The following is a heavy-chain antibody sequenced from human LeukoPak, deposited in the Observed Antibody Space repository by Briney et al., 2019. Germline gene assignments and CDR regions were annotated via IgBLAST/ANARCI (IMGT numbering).Heavy chain of an antibody. CDR1: GGSISSSSYY. V-gene: IGHV4-39*07. CDR3: ARVYYYDSSGLDGYYYMDV. Sequence: PSETLSLTCTVSGGSISSSSYYWGWIRQPPGKGLEWIGSIYYSGSTYYNPSLKSRVTISVDTSKNQFSLKLSSVTAADTAVYYCARVYYYDSSGLDGYYYMDVWGKETTVTVSS. D-gene: IGHD3-22*01. J-gene: IGHJ6*03. CDR2: IYYSGST.